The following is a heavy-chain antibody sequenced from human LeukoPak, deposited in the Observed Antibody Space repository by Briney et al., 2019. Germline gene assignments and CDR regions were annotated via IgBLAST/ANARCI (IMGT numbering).Heavy chain of an antibody. D-gene: IGHD4-17*01. CDR1: GYTLTELS. Sequence: ASVKVSCKVSGYTLTELSMHWVRQAPGKGLERMGGFYPEDGETIYAQKFHGRVTMTEDTSTDTAYMKMSSLRSEDTAVYYCATTTVTTFNWFDLWGQGTLVTVSS. V-gene: IGHV1-24*01. J-gene: IGHJ5*02. CDR2: FYPEDGET. CDR3: ATTTVTTFNWFDL.